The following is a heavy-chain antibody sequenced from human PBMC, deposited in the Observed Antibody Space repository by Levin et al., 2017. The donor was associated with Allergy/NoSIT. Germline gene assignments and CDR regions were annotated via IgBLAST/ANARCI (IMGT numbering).Heavy chain of an antibody. V-gene: IGHV3-21*01. J-gene: IGHJ5*02. Sequence: PGESLKISCAASGFTFSSYSMNWVRQAPGQGLEWVSSISTSSNYIYYADSVKGRFTISRDNAKNSLYLQMNSLRAEDTAVYYCARGGRITGTTGAWGQGTLVAVSS. CDR3: ARGGRITGTTGA. CDR2: ISTSSNYI. D-gene: IGHD1-7*01. CDR1: GFTFSSYS.